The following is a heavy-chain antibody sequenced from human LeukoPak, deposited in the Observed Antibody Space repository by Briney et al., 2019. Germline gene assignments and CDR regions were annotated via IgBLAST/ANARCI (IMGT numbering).Heavy chain of an antibody. J-gene: IGHJ6*03. CDR2: ISSSSSYI. Sequence: PGGSLRLSCAASGFTFSSYGMHWVRQAPGKGLEWVSSISSSSSYIYYADSVKGRFTISRDNAKNSLYLQMNSLRAEDTAVYYCAREGTGFWSGYSYYYYYYMDVWGKGTTVTVSS. CDR1: GFTFSSYG. CDR3: AREGTGFWSGYSYYYYYYMDV. V-gene: IGHV3-21*01. D-gene: IGHD3-3*01.